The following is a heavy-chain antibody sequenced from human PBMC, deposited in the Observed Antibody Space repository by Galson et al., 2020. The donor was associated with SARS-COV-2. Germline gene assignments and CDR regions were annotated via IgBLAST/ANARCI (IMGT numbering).Heavy chain of an antibody. J-gene: IGHJ4*02. V-gene: IGHV3-23*01. CDR3: AKDSEVGAEMVRPCDY. CDR2: ISGSGGST. D-gene: IGHD1-26*01. Sequence: TGGSLRLSFAASGFTFSSYAMSWVRQAPGKGLEWVSAISGSGGSTYYADSVKGRFTISRDNSKNTLYLQMNSLRAEDTAVYYCAKDSEVGAEMVRPCDYWGQGTLVTVSS. CDR1: GFTFSSYA.